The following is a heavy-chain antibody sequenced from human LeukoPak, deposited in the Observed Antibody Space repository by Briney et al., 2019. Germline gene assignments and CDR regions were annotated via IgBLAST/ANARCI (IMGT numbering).Heavy chain of an antibody. CDR2: ISSSSSYI. CDR3: ARVVNGGGAFDI. Sequence: GGSLRLSCAASGFTFSSYSMNWVRQAPGKGLEWVSSISSSSSYIYYADSVKGRFTISRDNAKNSLYLQMNSRRAEDTAVYYCARVVNGGGAFDIWGQGTMVTVSS. V-gene: IGHV3-21*01. J-gene: IGHJ3*02. CDR1: GFTFSSYS. D-gene: IGHD3-16*01.